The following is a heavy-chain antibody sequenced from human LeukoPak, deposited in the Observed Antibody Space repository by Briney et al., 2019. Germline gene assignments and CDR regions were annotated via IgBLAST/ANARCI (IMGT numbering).Heavy chain of an antibody. J-gene: IGHJ4*02. CDR1: GFTFTSFA. V-gene: IGHV1-58*02. Sequence: ASVKVSCKASGFTFTSFAMQWVRQARGQRLEWIGWIVVGSGNTNYAQKFQERVTITRDMSTSTAYMELSSLRSEDTAVYYCAADVIVGATKDFDYWGQGTLVTVSS. D-gene: IGHD1-26*01. CDR3: AADVIVGATKDFDY. CDR2: IVVGSGNT.